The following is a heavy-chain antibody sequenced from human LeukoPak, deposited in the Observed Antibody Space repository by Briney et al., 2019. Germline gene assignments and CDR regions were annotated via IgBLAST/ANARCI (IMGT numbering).Heavy chain of an antibody. J-gene: IGHJ4*02. V-gene: IGHV4-4*07. D-gene: IGHD3-9*01. CDR3: ARDYGPILTGYYTD. Sequence: PSETPSLTCTVSGGSISSYYWSWIRQPAGKGLEWIGRIYTSGSTNYNPSLKSRVTMSVDTSKNQFSLKLSSVTAADTAVYYCARDYGPILTGYYTDWGQGTLVTVSS. CDR2: IYTSGST. CDR1: GGSISSYY.